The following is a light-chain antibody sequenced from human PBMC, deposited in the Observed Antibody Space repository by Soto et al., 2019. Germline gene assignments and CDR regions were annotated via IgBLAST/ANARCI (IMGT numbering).Light chain of an antibody. CDR1: QSVSSY. CDR2: GAS. CDR3: QQYNNWPPLT. V-gene: IGKV3-15*01. Sequence: GERATLSCRASQSVSSYLAWYQQKPGQAPRLLIYGASTRATGVPARFSGSGSGTEFTLTISSLQPGDFAIYYCQQYNNWPPLTFGGGTKVDTK. J-gene: IGKJ4*01.